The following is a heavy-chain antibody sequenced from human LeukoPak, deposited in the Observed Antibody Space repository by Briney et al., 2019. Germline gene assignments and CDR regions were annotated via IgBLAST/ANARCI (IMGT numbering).Heavy chain of an antibody. D-gene: IGHD6-13*01. CDR2: IFHSGSN. CDR3: ARAASSWSRDAFNI. J-gene: IGHJ3*02. CDR1: GYSISSGYY. V-gene: IGHV4-38-2*02. Sequence: PSETLSLTCTVSGYSISSGYYWGWIRQPPGKGLEWIGSIFHSGSNYNNPSLKSRVTISVDTSKNHFSLRLTSVTAADTAVYFCARAASSWSRDAFNIWGQGTMVTVSS.